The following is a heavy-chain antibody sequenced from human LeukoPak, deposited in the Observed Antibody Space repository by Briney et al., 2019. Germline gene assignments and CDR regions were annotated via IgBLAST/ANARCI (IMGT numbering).Heavy chain of an antibody. CDR1: GFTFSSYG. Sequence: GRSLRLSCAASGFTFSSYGMHRVRQAPGKGLEWVAVIWYDGSNKYYADSVKGRFTISRDNSKNTLYLQMNSLRAEDTAVYYCAKDRKYCSSTSCPYYFDYWGQGTLVTVSS. CDR2: IWYDGSNK. V-gene: IGHV3-33*06. D-gene: IGHD2-2*01. J-gene: IGHJ4*02. CDR3: AKDRKYCSSTSCPYYFDY.